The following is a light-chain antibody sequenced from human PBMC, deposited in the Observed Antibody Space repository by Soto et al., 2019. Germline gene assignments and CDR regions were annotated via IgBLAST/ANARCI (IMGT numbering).Light chain of an antibody. Sequence: EMTQSKSSLSASVGDRVTITCRASQSISKYLNWYQQKPGKAPKLLIQAASTLQAGVPSRFSGSGSGTDFTLTISSLRPEDFATYYCQQTYFNPRTFGQGTKVDIK. CDR2: AAS. J-gene: IGKJ1*01. V-gene: IGKV1-39*01. CDR1: QSISKY. CDR3: QQTYFNPRT.